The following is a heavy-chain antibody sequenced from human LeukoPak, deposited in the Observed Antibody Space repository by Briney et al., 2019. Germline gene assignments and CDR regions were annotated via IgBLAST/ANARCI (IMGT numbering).Heavy chain of an antibody. CDR3: ARSLLWFGGSYYFDY. CDR2: INPNSGGT. D-gene: IGHD3-10*01. CDR1: GYTFTGYY. Sequence: ALVKVSCKASGYTFTGYYMHWVRQAPGQGLEWMGWINPNSGGTNYAQKFQGRVTMTRDTSISTAYMELSRLRSDDTAVYYCARSLLWFGGSYYFDYWGQGTLVTVSS. V-gene: IGHV1-2*02. J-gene: IGHJ4*02.